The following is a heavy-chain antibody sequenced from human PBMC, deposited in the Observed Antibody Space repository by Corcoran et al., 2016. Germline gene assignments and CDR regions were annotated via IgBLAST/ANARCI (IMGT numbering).Heavy chain of an antibody. CDR3: ARHRKSGWYFDL. V-gene: IGHV4-34*01. D-gene: IGHD3-10*01. CDR1: GGSFSDHS. J-gene: IGHJ2*01. Sequence: QVQLQQWGAGLLKPSETLSLTCAVYGGSFSDHSWSWIRQPPGKGLEWIGEISHSGRTTYNPSLKSRITISADTSKNQFSLKLSSVSAADTAVYYCARHRKSGWYFDLWGRGTLVTVSS. CDR2: ISHSGRT.